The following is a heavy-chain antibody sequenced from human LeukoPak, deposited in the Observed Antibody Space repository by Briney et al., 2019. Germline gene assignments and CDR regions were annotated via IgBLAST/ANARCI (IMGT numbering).Heavy chain of an antibody. CDR2: IYNSGST. Sequence: SETLSLTCTVSGGSISSYYWGWIRQPPGKGLEYIGYIYNSGSTNYNPSLKSRVTISMDTSKNQFSLKLSSVTAADTAVYYCARLVSYYMDVWGKGTTVTISS. CDR3: ARLVSYYMDV. CDR1: GGSISSYY. V-gene: IGHV4-59*12. J-gene: IGHJ6*03.